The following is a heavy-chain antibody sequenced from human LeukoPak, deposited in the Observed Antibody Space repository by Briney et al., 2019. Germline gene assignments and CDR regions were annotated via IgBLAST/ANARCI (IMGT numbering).Heavy chain of an antibody. CDR3: ARVGITMVRGPLSDIYDYFDY. CDR1: GFTFSSYA. D-gene: IGHD3-10*01. V-gene: IGHV3-30-3*01. CDR2: ISYDGSNK. J-gene: IGHJ4*02. Sequence: PGRSLRLSCAASGFTFSSYAMHWVRQAPGKGLEWVAVISYDGSNKYYADSVKGRFTISRDNSKNTLYLQMNSLRAEDTAVYYCARVGITMVRGPLSDIYDYFDYWGQGTLVTVSS.